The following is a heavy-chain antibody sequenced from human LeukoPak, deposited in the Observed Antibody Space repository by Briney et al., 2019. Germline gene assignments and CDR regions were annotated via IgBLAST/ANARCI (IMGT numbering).Heavy chain of an antibody. CDR2: IYYSGST. CDR3: ASLGNY. J-gene: IGHJ4*02. Sequence: SGTLSLTCTVSDGSINGHYWSWIRQPPGKGLEWIGYIYYSGSTNYNPSLKSRVTISVDTSKNQFSLKLSSVTAADTAVYYCASLGNYWGQGTLVTVSS. D-gene: IGHD3-10*01. V-gene: IGHV4-59*08. CDR1: DGSINGHY.